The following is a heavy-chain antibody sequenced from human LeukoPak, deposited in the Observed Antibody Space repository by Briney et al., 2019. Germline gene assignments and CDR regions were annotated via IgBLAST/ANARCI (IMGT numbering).Heavy chain of an antibody. Sequence: SETLSLTCTVSGASLSNYYWSWIRQPAGKGLEWIGRLYTSGSINFNPSLKSRITMSVDTSKNQFSLRLSSVTAADTAVYYCAGATWGSGYFDYWGQGTLVTVSS. CDR1: GASLSNYY. V-gene: IGHV4-4*07. CDR2: LYTSGSI. J-gene: IGHJ4*02. CDR3: AGATWGSGYFDY. D-gene: IGHD7-27*01.